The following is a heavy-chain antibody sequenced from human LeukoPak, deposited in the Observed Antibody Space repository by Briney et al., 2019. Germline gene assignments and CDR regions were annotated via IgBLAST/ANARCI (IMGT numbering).Heavy chain of an antibody. CDR3: ARASGYNFFFDY. J-gene: IGHJ4*02. CDR2: ISSTSSYI. D-gene: IGHD5-24*01. CDR1: GSTFSSYS. V-gene: IGHV3-21*01. Sequence: PGGSLRLSCAASGSTFSSYSMNWVRQAPGKGLEWVSSISSTSSYIYYADSVKGRFTISRDNAKTSLFLQLNSLRAEDTAVYYCARASGYNFFFDYWGQGALVTVSS.